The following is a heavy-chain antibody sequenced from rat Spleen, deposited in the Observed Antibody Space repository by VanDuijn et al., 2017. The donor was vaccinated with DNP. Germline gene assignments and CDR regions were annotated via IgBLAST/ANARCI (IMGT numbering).Heavy chain of an antibody. CDR3: ATQGYYDGSYYPFAY. J-gene: IGHJ3*01. V-gene: IGHV5S23*01. D-gene: IGHD1-12*02. CDR1: GFTFSFYD. Sequence: EVQLVESGGGLVQPGRSLKLSCAASGFTFSFYDMAWVRQAPTKGLEWVASISPSGGTTSYRDSVKGRFTISRDNAKSTLYLQMDSLISEDTATYYCATQGYYDGSYYPFAYWGQGTLVTVSS. CDR2: ISPSGGTT.